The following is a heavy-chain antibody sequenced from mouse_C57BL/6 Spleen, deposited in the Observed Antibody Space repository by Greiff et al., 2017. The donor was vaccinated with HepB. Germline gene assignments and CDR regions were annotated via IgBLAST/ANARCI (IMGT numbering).Heavy chain of an antibody. CDR1: GYTFTDYN. Sequence: EVQLQQSGPELVKPGASVKIPCKASGYTFTDYNMDWVKQSHGKSLEWIGDINPNNGGTIYNQKFKGKATLTVDKSSSTAYMELRSLTSEDTAVYYCARSSYDYLYYAMDYWGQGTSVTVSS. J-gene: IGHJ4*01. D-gene: IGHD2-4*01. CDR2: INPNNGGT. CDR3: ARSSYDYLYYAMDY. V-gene: IGHV1-18*01.